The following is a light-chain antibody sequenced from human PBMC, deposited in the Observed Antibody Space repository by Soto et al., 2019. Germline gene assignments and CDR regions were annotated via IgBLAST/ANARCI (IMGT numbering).Light chain of an antibody. J-gene: IGKJ1*01. Sequence: DIQMTQSPSSLSASIGDRVTITCRASQDINNFLAWYQQKPGKAPKVLIYAASSLQSGAPSRFSGSGSGTDFTLTINSLQPEDVATYYCQKYNRAPRTFGQGTEVEIK. CDR2: AAS. CDR3: QKYNRAPRT. CDR1: QDINNF. V-gene: IGKV1-27*01.